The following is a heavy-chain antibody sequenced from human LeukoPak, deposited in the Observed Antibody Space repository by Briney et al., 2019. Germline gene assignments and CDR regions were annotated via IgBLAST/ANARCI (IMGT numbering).Heavy chain of an antibody. J-gene: IGHJ4*02. CDR2: IYSGGST. D-gene: IGHD1-26*01. V-gene: IGHV3-53*04. CDR3: ASSKIVGATIFDY. Sequence: EGSLRLSCAASGFTVSSNYMSWVRQAPGKGLEWVSVIYSGGSTYYADSVKGRFTISRHNSKNTLYLQMNSLRAEDTAVYYCASSKIVGATIFDYWGQGTLVTVSS. CDR1: GFTVSSNY.